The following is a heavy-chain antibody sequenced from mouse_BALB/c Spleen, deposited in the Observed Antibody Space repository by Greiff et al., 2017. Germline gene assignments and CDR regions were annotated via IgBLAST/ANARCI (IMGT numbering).Heavy chain of an antibody. CDR3: AREGYGNYAWCFDV. CDR2: IYPGDGDT. D-gene: IGHD2-10*02. Sequence: QVQLQQSGPELVKPGASVKISCKASGYAFSSSWMNWVKQRPGQGLEWIGRIYPGDGDTNYNGKFKGKATLTADKSSSTAYMQLSSLTSVDSAVYFCAREGYGNYAWCFDVWGAGTTVTVSA. J-gene: IGHJ1*01. V-gene: IGHV1-82*01. CDR1: GYAFSSSW.